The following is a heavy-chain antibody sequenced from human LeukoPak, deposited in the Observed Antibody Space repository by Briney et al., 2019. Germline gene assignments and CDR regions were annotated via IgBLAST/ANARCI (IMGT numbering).Heavy chain of an antibody. D-gene: IGHD3-22*01. J-gene: IGHJ5*02. CDR1: GGSISSSSYY. CDR3: AREGDYYDSSGYYSTGWFDP. V-gene: IGHV4-61*01. Sequence: SETLSLTCTVSGGSISSSSYYWGWIRQPPGKGLEWIGYIYYSGSTNYNPSLKSRVTISVDTSKNQFSLKLSSVTAADTAVYYCAREGDYYDSSGYYSTGWFDPWGQGTLVTVSS. CDR2: IYYSGST.